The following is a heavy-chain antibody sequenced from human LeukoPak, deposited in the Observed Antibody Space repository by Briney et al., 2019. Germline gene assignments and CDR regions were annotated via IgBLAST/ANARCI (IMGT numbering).Heavy chain of an antibody. D-gene: IGHD3-3*01. V-gene: IGHV4-59*13. J-gene: IGHJ3*02. Sequence: PSETLSLTCTVSGGSISSYYWSWIRKPPGKGLERIGYSYYSGSTSYNPSLKSGVSISVDTYKNQFFLQLSSVSAADTDVYVFARDNYDFWSGYNGGNAFDIWGQGTMVTVSS. CDR1: GGSISSYY. CDR3: ARDNYDFWSGYNGGNAFDI. CDR2: SYYSGST.